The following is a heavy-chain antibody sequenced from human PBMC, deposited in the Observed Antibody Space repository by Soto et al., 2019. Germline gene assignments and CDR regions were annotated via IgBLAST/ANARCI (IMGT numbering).Heavy chain of an antibody. D-gene: IGHD3-22*01. CDR2: ISSSSSYI. Sequence: ASLKISCAASGFTFRSYSMNWVRQAPGKGLEWVSSISSSSSYIYNADSVKGRFTISRDNSKNILYLQMNSLRAEDTAVYYCAKDLMIVMVRDYFDYWGQGTLVTVSS. CDR3: AKDLMIVMVRDYFDY. V-gene: IGHV3-21*04. J-gene: IGHJ4*02. CDR1: GFTFRSYS.